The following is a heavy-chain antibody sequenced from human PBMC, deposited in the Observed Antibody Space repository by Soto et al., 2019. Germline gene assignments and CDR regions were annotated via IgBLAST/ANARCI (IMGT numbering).Heavy chain of an antibody. CDR1: GYTFTSYY. CDR3: ARDRIFGVVPDYYYGMDV. CDR2: INPSGGST. J-gene: IGHJ6*02. Sequence: GASVKVSCKASGYTFTSYYMHWVRQAPGQGLEWMGIINPSGGSTSYAQKFQGRVTMTRDTSTSTVYMELSSLRSEDTAVYYCARDRIFGVVPDYYYGMDVWGQGTTVTVSS. D-gene: IGHD3-3*01. V-gene: IGHV1-46*01.